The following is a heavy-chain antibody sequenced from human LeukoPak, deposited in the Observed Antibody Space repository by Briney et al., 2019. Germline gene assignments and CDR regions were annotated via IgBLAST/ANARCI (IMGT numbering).Heavy chain of an antibody. D-gene: IGHD6-19*01. CDR1: GFSVSSNY. Sequence: GGSLRLSCAASGFSVSSNYMSWVRQAPGKGLEWVSVIYSDGYTYYADSVRGRFTISRDNSKNTLYLQMNSLRAQGTAVYYCARDRSGWSNFDYWGQGTLVTVSS. CDR2: IYSDGYT. CDR3: ARDRSGWSNFDY. J-gene: IGHJ4*02. V-gene: IGHV3-53*01.